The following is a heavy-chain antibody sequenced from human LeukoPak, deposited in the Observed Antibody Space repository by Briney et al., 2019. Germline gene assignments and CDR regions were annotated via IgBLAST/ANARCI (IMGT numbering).Heavy chain of an antibody. CDR1: GFTLSSYW. J-gene: IGHJ4*02. D-gene: IGHD2-15*01. Sequence: GGSLRLSCAASGFTLSSYWMSWVRQAPGKGLEWVANIKQDGSAIYYVDSVKGRFTISRDNAKNSLYLQMNSLRAEDTAVYYCAALGYCSGGSCQAIDYWGQGTLVTVSS. V-gene: IGHV3-7*01. CDR3: AALGYCSGGSCQAIDY. CDR2: IKQDGSAI.